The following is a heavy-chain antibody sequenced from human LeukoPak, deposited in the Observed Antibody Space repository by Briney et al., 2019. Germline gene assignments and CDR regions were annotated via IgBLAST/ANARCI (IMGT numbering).Heavy chain of an antibody. V-gene: IGHV1-24*01. D-gene: IGHD3-9*01. Sequence: GASVKVSCKVSGYTLTELSMHWVRQAPGRGLEWMGGFDPEDGETIYAQKFQGRVTMTEDTSTDTAYMELSSLRSEDTAVYYCATEKIDLRYLRGFDPWGQGTLVTVSS. J-gene: IGHJ5*02. CDR3: ATEKIDLRYLRGFDP. CDR1: GYTLTELS. CDR2: FDPEDGET.